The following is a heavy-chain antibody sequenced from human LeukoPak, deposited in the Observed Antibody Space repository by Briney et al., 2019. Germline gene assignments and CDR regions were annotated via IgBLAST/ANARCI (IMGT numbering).Heavy chain of an antibody. J-gene: IGHJ4*02. D-gene: IGHD3-3*01. CDR1: GGSISSGSYY. CDR3: AGYDFWSGLDY. Sequence: SQALSLTCTVSGGSISSGSYYWSWIRQPAGKGLEWIGRIYTSGSTNYNPSLKSRVTISVDTSKNQFSLKLSSVTAADTAVYYCAGYDFWSGLDYWGQGTLVTVSS. CDR2: IYTSGST. V-gene: IGHV4-61*02.